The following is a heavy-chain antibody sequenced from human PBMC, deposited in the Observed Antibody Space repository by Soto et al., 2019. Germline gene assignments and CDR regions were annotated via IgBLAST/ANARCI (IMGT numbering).Heavy chain of an antibody. CDR3: AILMVRGVYFDY. CDR2: IIAYIGNT. D-gene: IGHD3-10*01. J-gene: IGHJ4*02. CDR1: ECTFSSYG. V-gene: IGHV1-18*01. Sequence: ASGKVSCKASECTFSSYGSSWVRQAPGQKLEWMGGIIAYIGNTNYAQKLQGRVTITTDTSTSTAYMELRSLRSVFTAVYYCAILMVRGVYFDYWGQGTLVTVSS.